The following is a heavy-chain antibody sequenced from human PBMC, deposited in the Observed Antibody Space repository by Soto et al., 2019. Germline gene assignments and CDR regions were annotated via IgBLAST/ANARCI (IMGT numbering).Heavy chain of an antibody. J-gene: IGHJ4*02. D-gene: IGHD2-15*01. CDR2: ISGSGNST. CDR3: AKDRAVVVGFFDH. V-gene: IGHV3-23*01. CDR1: GFTFSDYA. Sequence: GGSLRLSCAASGFTFSDYAMTWVRQTPGKGLEWVAGISGSGNSTYYADSVKGRFTISRDNYQYTLYLQMNSLRVEDTAVYYCAKDRAVVVGFFDHWGQGTLVTVSS.